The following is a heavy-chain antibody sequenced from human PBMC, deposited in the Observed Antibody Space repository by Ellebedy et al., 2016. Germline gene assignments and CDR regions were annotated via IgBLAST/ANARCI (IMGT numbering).Heavy chain of an antibody. V-gene: IGHV4-39*01. Sequence: SETLSLTCTVPGGSISSSSYYWGWIRQPPGKGLEWIGSIYYSGSTYYNPSLKSRVTISVDTSKNQFSLKLSSVTAADTAVYYCARVASGSYVYWGQGTLVTVSS. J-gene: IGHJ4*02. D-gene: IGHD1-26*01. CDR1: GGSISSSSYY. CDR2: IYYSGST. CDR3: ARVASGSYVY.